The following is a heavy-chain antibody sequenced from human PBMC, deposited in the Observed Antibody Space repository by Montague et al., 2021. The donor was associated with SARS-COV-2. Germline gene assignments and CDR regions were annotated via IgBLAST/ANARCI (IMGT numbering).Heavy chain of an antibody. D-gene: IGHD1-1*01. CDR1: GNSISSCSYN. Sequence: SETLSLTCTVSGNSISSCSYNWGWIRQPPGKGLEWIGSVHYSGRPYYNPSLQSRVTIYVDTSKNQLSLKLSSVTAADTAVYYCTRHVHMTWPEPSPGFDYWGQGTLVTVSS. CDR3: TRHVHMTWPEPSPGFDY. CDR2: VHYSGRP. V-gene: IGHV4-39*01. J-gene: IGHJ4*02.